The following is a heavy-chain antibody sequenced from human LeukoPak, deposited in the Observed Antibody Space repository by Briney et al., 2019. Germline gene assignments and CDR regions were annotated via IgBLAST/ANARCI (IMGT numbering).Heavy chain of an antibody. CDR2: ISKDERIT. Sequence: PGRSLRLSCAASGFTFDDYAMLWVRQAPGKGLMCVARISKDERITTYVDSVKGRFTVSRDNAKNTLYLQMDSLRVGDTAMYYCGRDSNGIDYLGQGTLVTVSS. V-gene: IGHV3-74*03. D-gene: IGHD4-11*01. J-gene: IGHJ4*02. CDR3: GRDSNGIDY. CDR1: GFTFDDYA.